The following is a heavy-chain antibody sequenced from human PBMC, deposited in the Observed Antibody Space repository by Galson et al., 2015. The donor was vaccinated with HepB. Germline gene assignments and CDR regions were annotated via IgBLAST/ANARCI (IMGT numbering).Heavy chain of an antibody. CDR3: AREYFRSGSYNGFDY. CDR2: ISSSSSYI. Sequence: SLRLSCAASGFTFSSYGMKWVRQAPGKGLEWVSSISSSSSYIYYADSVKGRFTISRDNAKNSLYLQMNSLRAEDTAVYYCAREYFRSGSYNGFDYWGQGTLVTVSS. CDR1: GFTFSSYG. D-gene: IGHD3-10*01. V-gene: IGHV3-21*01. J-gene: IGHJ4*02.